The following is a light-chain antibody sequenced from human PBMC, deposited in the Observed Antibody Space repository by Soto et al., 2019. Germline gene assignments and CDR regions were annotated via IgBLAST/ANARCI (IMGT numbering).Light chain of an antibody. Sequence: QSVLTQPPSVSAAPGQKVTISCSGSSSNIGNHYVSWYQQVPGTAPKLLIYENNKRPSGIPDRFSGSKSGTSASLGITGLQTGDEDDYYCGAWDSSLSDDVFGTGTKLTVL. V-gene: IGLV1-51*02. CDR3: GAWDSSLSDDV. J-gene: IGLJ1*01. CDR2: ENN. CDR1: SSNIGNHY.